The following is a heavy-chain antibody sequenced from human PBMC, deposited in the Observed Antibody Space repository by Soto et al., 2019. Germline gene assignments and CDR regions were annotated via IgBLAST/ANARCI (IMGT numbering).Heavy chain of an antibody. Sequence: PGESLKISCKGSGYNFNSYWIDWVRQTPVKGLEWMGIIYPGDSNIKYSPSFLGQVTISADRSISTTYLQWSSLKASDTAIYYCARHVGSPGYYYGMDVWGQGTTVTVSS. CDR2: IYPGDSNI. V-gene: IGHV5-51*01. D-gene: IGHD6-13*01. CDR1: GYNFNSYW. CDR3: ARHVGSPGYYYGMDV. J-gene: IGHJ6*02.